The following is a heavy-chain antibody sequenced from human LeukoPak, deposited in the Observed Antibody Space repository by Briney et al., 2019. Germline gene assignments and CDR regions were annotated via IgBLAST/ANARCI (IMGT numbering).Heavy chain of an antibody. D-gene: IGHD1-26*01. CDR2: INHSGST. J-gene: IGHJ4*02. V-gene: IGHV4-34*01. CDR1: GGSFSGYY. Sequence: PSETLSLTCAVYGGSFSGYYWSWIRQPPGEGLEWIGEINHSGSTNYNPSLKSRVTISVDTSKNQFSLKLSSVTAADTAVYYCARVGAIRRRFDYWGQGTLVTVSS. CDR3: ARVGAIRRRFDY.